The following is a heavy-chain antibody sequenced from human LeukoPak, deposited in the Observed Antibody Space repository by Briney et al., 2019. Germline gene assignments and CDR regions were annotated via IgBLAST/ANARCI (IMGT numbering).Heavy chain of an antibody. Sequence: PGGSLRLSCAASGFTFSSYSMNWVRQAPGEGLEWVSSIISSSSYIYYADSLKGRFTISRDNAKNSLYLQMNSVRAEDTAVYYCARIQLNSYYYDMGGWGKGTTVTVSS. CDR2: IISSSSYI. CDR1: GFTFSSYS. CDR3: ARIQLNSYYYDMGG. D-gene: IGHD2-2*01. V-gene: IGHV3-21*01. J-gene: IGHJ6*03.